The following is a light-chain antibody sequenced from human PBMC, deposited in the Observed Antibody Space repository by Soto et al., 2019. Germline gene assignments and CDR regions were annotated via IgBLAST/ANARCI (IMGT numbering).Light chain of an antibody. CDR2: DVY. Sequence: EIVLTQSPAALSLSPGERATLSCRASQSVGNSLAWYQQKPGQAPRLLIYDVYSKPLGIPARFTGSGSGTDFTLTISGLQPDDFAVYYCQQRADWPHSFGGGTKVVIK. V-gene: IGKV3-11*01. CDR3: QQRADWPHS. CDR1: QSVGNS. J-gene: IGKJ4*01.